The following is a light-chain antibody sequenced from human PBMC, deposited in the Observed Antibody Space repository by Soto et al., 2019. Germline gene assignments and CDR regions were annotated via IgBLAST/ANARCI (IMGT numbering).Light chain of an antibody. V-gene: IGLV3-21*02. CDR2: DDS. J-gene: IGLJ1*01. CDR1: NVGSKS. Sequence: SYELTQPPSVSVAPGQTATVTCGGNNVGSKSVHWYQQKPGQAPVLVVYDDSDRPSGIPERFSGSNSGNTATLTISRVEAGDEADYYCQVWDTTSDQGVCGTGTKVTVL. CDR3: QVWDTTSDQGV.